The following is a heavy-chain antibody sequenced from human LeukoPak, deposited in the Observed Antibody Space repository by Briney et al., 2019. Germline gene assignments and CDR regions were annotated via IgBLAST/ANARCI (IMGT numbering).Heavy chain of an antibody. V-gene: IGHV3-33*01. CDR1: GFTLSSYG. CDR2: IWYDGSNK. Sequence: GRSLRLSCAASGFTLSSYGMHWVRQAPGKGLEWVAVIWYDGSNKYYADSVKGRFTISRDNSKNTLYLQMNGLRAEDTAVYYCARDLRSGWSLYYYGMDVWGQGTTVTVSS. CDR3: ARDLRSGWSLYYYGMDV. J-gene: IGHJ6*02. D-gene: IGHD6-19*01.